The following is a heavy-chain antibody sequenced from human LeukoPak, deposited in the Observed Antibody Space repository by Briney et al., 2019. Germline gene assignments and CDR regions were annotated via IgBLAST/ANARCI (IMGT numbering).Heavy chain of an antibody. CDR3: ARGGFYDILTAYYPADAFDI. Sequence: SETLSLTCTVSGGSISSYYWSWIRQPPGKGLEWIGYIYYSGSTNYNPSLKSRVTISVDTSKNQFSLKLSSVTAADTAVYYCARGGFYDILTAYYPADAFDIWGQGTMVTVSS. CDR2: IYYSGST. CDR1: GGSISSYY. D-gene: IGHD3-9*01. V-gene: IGHV4-59*01. J-gene: IGHJ3*02.